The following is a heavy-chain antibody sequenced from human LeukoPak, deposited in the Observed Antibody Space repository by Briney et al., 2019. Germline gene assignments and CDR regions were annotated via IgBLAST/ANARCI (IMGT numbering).Heavy chain of an antibody. D-gene: IGHD2-15*01. CDR2: ISYDGSNK. V-gene: IGHV3-30-3*01. CDR1: GFTFSSYA. CDR3: ARDFLRCSGGSCYPGAPSYYFDY. Sequence: GRSLRLSCAASGFTFSSYAMHWVRQDPGKGLEWVTVISYDGSNKSYADSVKGRFTISRDNSKNTLYLQMNSLRAEDTAVYYCARDFLRCSGGSCYPGAPSYYFDYWGQGTLVTVSS. J-gene: IGHJ4*02.